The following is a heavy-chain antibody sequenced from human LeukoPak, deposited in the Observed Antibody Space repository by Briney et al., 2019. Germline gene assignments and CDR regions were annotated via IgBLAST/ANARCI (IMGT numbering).Heavy chain of an antibody. D-gene: IGHD3-3*01. J-gene: IGHJ6*02. V-gene: IGHV3-9*01. CDR3: AKDIGLRFLYYYYGMDV. CDR2: ISWNSGSI. Sequence: GGSLRLSCAASGFTFDDYAMHWVRQAPGKGLEWASGISWNSGSIGYADSVKGRFTTSRDNAKNSPYLQMNSLRAEDTALYYCAKDIGLRFLYYYYGMDVWGQGTTVTVSS. CDR1: GFTFDDYA.